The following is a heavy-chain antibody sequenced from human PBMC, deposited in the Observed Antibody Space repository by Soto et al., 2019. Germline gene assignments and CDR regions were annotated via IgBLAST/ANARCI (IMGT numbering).Heavy chain of an antibody. V-gene: IGHV3-23*01. D-gene: IGHD5-12*01. J-gene: IGHJ3*02. CDR3: ARARLRAVYAFDI. CDR1: GFPFGNYA. Sequence: EVHLLESGGGLVQPGGSLRLSCTASGFPFGNYAMYWVRQAPGKGLEWVSGISGGGDGTNYADSVKGRFTVSRDNSRNTMYLQMNSLRAEDTAVYYCARARLRAVYAFDIWGQGTMVTVSS. CDR2: ISGGGDGT.